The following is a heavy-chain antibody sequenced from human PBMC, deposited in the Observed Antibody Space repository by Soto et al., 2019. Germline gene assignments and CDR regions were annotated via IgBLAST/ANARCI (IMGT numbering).Heavy chain of an antibody. CDR3: ARGKDSSGYYGDFDY. Sequence: QVQLVQSGAEVKKPGASVKVSCKASGYTFTSYAMHWVRQAPGQRLEWMGWINAGNGNTKYSQKFQGRFTITRDTSASTAYMELSSLRSEDTAVYYCARGKDSSGYYGDFDYWGQGTLVTVSS. CDR2: INAGNGNT. V-gene: IGHV1-3*01. D-gene: IGHD3-22*01. J-gene: IGHJ4*02. CDR1: GYTFTSYA.